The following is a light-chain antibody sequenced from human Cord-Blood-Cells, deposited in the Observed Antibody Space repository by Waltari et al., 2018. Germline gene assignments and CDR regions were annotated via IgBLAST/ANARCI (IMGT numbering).Light chain of an antibody. V-gene: IGLV2-8*01. CDR3: SSYAGSNKLV. Sequence: QSALTQPPSASGSPGQSVTISCTGTSSDVGGYNSVSWYQQYPGKAPKLLIYEVSKRPSGVPGRFSGSKSGNTASLTVSGLQAEDYADYYCSSYAGSNKLVFGGGTKLTVL. J-gene: IGLJ2*01. CDR1: SSDVGGYNS. CDR2: EVS.